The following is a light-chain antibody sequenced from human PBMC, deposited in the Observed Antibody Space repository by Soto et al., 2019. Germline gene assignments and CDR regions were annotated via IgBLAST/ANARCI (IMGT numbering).Light chain of an antibody. CDR1: QSVSSN. V-gene: IGKV3D-15*01. J-gene: IGKJ3*01. CDR2: GAS. Sequence: EIVMTQSPATLSVSPGERATLSCRASQSVSSNLAWYQQKPGQAPRLLIYGASTRATGVPARLSGSGSGTEFTVTISSLQSEDFAVYYWQQYNNWPFFGPGTKVHIK. CDR3: QQYNNWPF.